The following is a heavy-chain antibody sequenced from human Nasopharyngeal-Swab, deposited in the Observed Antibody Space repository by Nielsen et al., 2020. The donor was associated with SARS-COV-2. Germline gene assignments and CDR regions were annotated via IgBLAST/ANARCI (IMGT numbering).Heavy chain of an antibody. CDR2: ISGSGGST. J-gene: IGHJ4*02. V-gene: IGHV3-23*01. D-gene: IGHD3-22*01. CDR3: AKAGGITMIVVVRRYYFDY. CDR1: GFTFSSYA. Sequence: ESLKISWAASGFTFSSYAMSWVRQAPGKGLEWVSAISGSGGSTYYADSVKGRFTISRDNSKNTLYLQMNSLRAEDAAVYYCAKAGGITMIVVVRRYYFDYWGQGTLVTVSS.